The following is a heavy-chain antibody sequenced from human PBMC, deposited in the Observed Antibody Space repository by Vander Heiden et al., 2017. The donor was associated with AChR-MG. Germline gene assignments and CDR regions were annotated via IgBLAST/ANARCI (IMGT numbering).Heavy chain of an antibody. CDR3: AKSTPGDYCSSTSCYTDDPNWFDP. CDR1: GFTFRSYG. D-gene: IGHD2-2*02. V-gene: IGHV3-30*02. CDR2: IRYDGSNK. Sequence: QVQLVESGGGVVQPGGSLSLSCAASGFTFRSYGMHWVRQAPGKGLEWVAFIRYDGSNKYYADSVKGRFTISRDNSKNTLYLQMNSLRAEDTAVYYCAKSTPGDYCSSTSCYTDDPNWFDPWGQGTLVTVSS. J-gene: IGHJ5*02.